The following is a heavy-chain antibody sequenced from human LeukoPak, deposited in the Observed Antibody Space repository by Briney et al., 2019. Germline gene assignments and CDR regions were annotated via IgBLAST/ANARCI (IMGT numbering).Heavy chain of an antibody. D-gene: IGHD5-18*01. V-gene: IGHV3-7*03. Sequence: GGSLRLSCAASGFTFSSYWMSWVRQAPGKGLEWVANIKQDGSEKYYVDSVKGRFTISRDNSKNTLYLQMNSLRAEDTAVYYCAKYSGYSYGFNDYWGQGTLVTVSS. CDR2: IKQDGSEK. CDR1: GFTFSSYW. J-gene: IGHJ4*02. CDR3: AKYSGYSYGFNDY.